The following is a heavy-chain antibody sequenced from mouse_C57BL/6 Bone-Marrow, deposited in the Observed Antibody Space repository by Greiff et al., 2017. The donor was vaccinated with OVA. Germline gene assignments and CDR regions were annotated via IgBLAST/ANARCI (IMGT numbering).Heavy chain of an antibody. CDR2: IDPANGNT. Sequence: EVQLQQSVAELVRPGASVKLSCTASGFNIKNTYMPWVKQRPEQGLEWIGRIDPANGNTKYAPKFQGKATITADTSSNTAYLQLSSLTSEDTAIYYCAREGFPYYYAMDYWGQGTSVTVSS. J-gene: IGHJ4*01. CDR1: GFNIKNTY. V-gene: IGHV14-3*01. CDR3: AREGFPYYYAMDY.